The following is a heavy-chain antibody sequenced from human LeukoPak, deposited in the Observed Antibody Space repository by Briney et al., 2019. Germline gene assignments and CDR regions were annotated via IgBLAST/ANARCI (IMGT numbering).Heavy chain of an antibody. D-gene: IGHD1-26*01. CDR1: GGTFSIYP. CDR3: ARDPPVAATPFYY. J-gene: IGHJ4*02. CDR2: IIPILGIA. V-gene: IGHV1-69*04. Sequence: SVTVSFTASGGTFSIYPSSWVRRAPGQGLEWMGRIIPILGIANYAQKFQGRVTITADKSTSTAYMELSSLRSEDTAVYYFARDPPVAATPFYYWGQGTLVTVSS.